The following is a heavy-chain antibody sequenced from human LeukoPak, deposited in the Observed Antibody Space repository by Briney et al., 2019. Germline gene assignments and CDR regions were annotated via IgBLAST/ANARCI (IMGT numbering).Heavy chain of an antibody. J-gene: IGHJ4*02. V-gene: IGHV3-30*18. CDR3: ANEAVAGTHYFDY. Sequence: SGGSLRLSCAASGFTFSSYGMHWVRQAPGKGLEWVAVISYDGSNKYYADSVKGRFTISRDNSKNTLYLQMNSLRAEDTAVYYCANEAVAGTHYFDYWGQGTLVTVSS. CDR1: GFTFSSYG. CDR2: ISYDGSNK. D-gene: IGHD6-19*01.